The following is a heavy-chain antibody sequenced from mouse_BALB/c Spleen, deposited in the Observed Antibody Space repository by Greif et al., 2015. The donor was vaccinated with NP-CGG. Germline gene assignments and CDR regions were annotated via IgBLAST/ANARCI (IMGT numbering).Heavy chain of an antibody. Sequence: EVQLQQSGAELVKPGASVKLSCTASGFNIKDTYMHWVKQRPEQGLEWIGRIDPANGDTKYDPKFQGKATITADTSSNTAYLQLSSLTSEDTAVYYCARWDWYFDVWGAGTTVTVSS. V-gene: IGHV14-3*02. CDR1: GFNIKDTY. CDR2: IDPANGDT. CDR3: ARWDWYFDV. J-gene: IGHJ1*01.